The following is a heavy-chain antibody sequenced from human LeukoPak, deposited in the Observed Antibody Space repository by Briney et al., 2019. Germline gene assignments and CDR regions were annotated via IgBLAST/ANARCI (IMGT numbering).Heavy chain of an antibody. V-gene: IGHV1-69*04. Sequence: KISCKGSGLTDYWIGWVRQAPGQGLEWMGRIIPILGIANYAQKFQGRVTITADKSTSTAYMELSSLRSEDTAVYYCARGIQLWSYDAFDIWGQGTMVTVSS. D-gene: IGHD5-18*01. CDR2: IIPILGIA. CDR3: ARGIQLWSYDAFDI. J-gene: IGHJ3*02. CDR1: GLTDYW.